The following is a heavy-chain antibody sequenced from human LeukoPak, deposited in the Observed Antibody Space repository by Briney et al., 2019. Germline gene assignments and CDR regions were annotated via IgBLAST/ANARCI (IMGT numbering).Heavy chain of an antibody. CDR1: GGSFSGYY. D-gene: IGHD3-10*01. J-gene: IGHJ6*03. Sequence: SETLSLTCAVYGGSFSGYYWSWIRQPPGKGLEWIGEINHSGSTNYNPSLKSRVTISVDTSKNQFSLKLSSVTAADTAVYYCARGIGNYYYMDVWGKGTTVTDSS. V-gene: IGHV4-34*01. CDR2: INHSGST. CDR3: ARGIGNYYYMDV.